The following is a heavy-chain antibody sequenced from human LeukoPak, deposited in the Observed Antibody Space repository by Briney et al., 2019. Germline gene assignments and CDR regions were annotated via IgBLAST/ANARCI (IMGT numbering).Heavy chain of an antibody. CDR3: ARTYDFWSGYRYYGMDV. CDR1: GGSFSGYY. CDR2: INHSGST. J-gene: IGHJ6*02. V-gene: IGHV4-34*01. Sequence: PSETLSLTCAVYGGSFSGYYWSWIRQPPGKGLEWIGEINHSGSTNYNPSLKSRVTISVDTSKNQFSLKLSSVTAADTAVYYCARTYDFWSGYRYYGMDVWGQGTTVTVSS. D-gene: IGHD3-3*01.